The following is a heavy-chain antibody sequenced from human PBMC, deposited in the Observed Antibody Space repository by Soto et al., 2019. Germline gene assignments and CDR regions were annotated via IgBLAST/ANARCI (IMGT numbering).Heavy chain of an antibody. CDR2: ISGSGGGT. J-gene: IGHJ4*02. V-gene: IGHV3-23*01. Sequence: PGGSLRLSCAVSGFTFSSYAMSWVRQAPGKGLEWVSGISGSGGGTYYADSVKGRFTISRDNSKNTLYLQMNSLRADDTAVYYCAKAQIASAGTNYFDYWGQGTLVTVSS. CDR1: GFTFSSYA. CDR3: AKAQIASAGTNYFDY. D-gene: IGHD6-13*01.